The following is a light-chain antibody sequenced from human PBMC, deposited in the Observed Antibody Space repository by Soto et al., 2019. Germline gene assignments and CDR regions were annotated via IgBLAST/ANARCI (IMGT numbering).Light chain of an antibody. Sequence: DIVRSQSPLSLPVTPGEPASISCRSSQSLLHSNGYNYLDWYLQKPGQSPQLLIYLGSNRASGVPDRFSGSGSGTDFTLKISRVEAEDVGVYYCMQALQTLWTFGQGTKVDIK. J-gene: IGKJ1*01. CDR2: LGS. CDR1: QSLLHSNGYNY. CDR3: MQALQTLWT. V-gene: IGKV2-28*01.